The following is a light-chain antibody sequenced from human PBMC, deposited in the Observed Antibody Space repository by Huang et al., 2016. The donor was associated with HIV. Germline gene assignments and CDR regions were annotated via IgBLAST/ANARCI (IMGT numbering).Light chain of an antibody. CDR3: HQSSSLPYT. V-gene: IGKV6-21*02. J-gene: IGKJ2*01. CDR1: QNIGNS. Sequence: ELVLTQSPDFQSVTPKEKITITCRASQNIGNSLHWYQQKPDQSPHLLIKYASQTISGVPSRFSGSGSATDFTLTINTPEAGDAATYYCHQSSSLPYTFGQGTKLEIK. CDR2: YAS.